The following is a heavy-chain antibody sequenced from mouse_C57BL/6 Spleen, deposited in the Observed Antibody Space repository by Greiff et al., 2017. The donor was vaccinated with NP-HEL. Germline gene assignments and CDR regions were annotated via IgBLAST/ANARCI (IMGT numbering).Heavy chain of an antibody. J-gene: IGHJ2*01. D-gene: IGHD2-2*01. Sequence: QVQLQQSGAELVRPGTSVKVSCKASGYAFTNYLIEWVKQRPGQGLEWIGVINPGSGGTNYNEKFKGKATLTADKSSSTAYMQLSSLTSEDSAVYFCARETGYGGGDYWGQGTTLTVSS. CDR2: INPGSGGT. V-gene: IGHV1-54*01. CDR3: ARETGYGGGDY. CDR1: GYAFTNYL.